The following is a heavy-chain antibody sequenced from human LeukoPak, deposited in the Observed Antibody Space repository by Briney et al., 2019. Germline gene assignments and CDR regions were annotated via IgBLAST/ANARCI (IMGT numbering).Heavy chain of an antibody. CDR2: INPNSADT. V-gene: IGHV1-2*02. Sequence: ASVKVSCKASGYTFTGYYLHWVRQAPGHGVEWMGWINPNSADTNYAHKFQGRVTMTRDTSLSTAYMELSRLRSDDTAVYYCATQHTPFERGGPCDYWGQGTLVTVSS. CDR3: ATQHTPFERGGPCDY. CDR1: GYTFTGYY. J-gene: IGHJ4*02. D-gene: IGHD3-10*01.